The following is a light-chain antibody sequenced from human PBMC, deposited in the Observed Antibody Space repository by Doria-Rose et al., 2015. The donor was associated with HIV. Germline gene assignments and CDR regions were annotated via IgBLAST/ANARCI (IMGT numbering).Light chain of an antibody. CDR3: HQYGTSWT. CDR1: QSFSSTY. Sequence: LTQSPGTLSLSPGERATLACRASQSFSSTYLAWYQQKPGQAPSLLIYDGSTRATGIPDRFSASGSGTDFTLTINRLEPEDFALYYCHQYGTSWTFGQGTKVEI. V-gene: IGKV3-20*01. CDR2: DGS. J-gene: IGKJ1*01.